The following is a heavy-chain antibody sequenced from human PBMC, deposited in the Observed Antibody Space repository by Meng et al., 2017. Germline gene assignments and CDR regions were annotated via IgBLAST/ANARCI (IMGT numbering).Heavy chain of an antibody. V-gene: IGHV4-59*01. CDR2: IYYSGST. J-gene: IGHJ6*02. CDR3: ARDGAYLYYYYYYGMDV. D-gene: IGHD2-2*02. Sequence: SETLSLTCTVSGGSISSYYWSWIRQPPGKGLEWIGYIYYSGSTNYNPSLKSRVTISVDTSKNQFSLKLSSVTAADTAVYYCARDGAYLYYYYYYGMDVWGQGTTVTVSS. CDR1: GGSISSYY.